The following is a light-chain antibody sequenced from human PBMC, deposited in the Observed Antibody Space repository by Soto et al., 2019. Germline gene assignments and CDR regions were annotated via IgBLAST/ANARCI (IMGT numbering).Light chain of an antibody. CDR3: SSYTSSSTLVV. CDR1: SSDVGGYNY. J-gene: IGLJ2*01. Sequence: QSALTQPASVSGPPGQSITISCTGTSSDVGGYNYVSWYQQHPGKVPKLMIYEVSNRPSGVSNRFSGSKSGNTASLTISGLQAEDESDYYCSSYTSSSTLVVFGGGTKLTVL. CDR2: EVS. V-gene: IGLV2-14*01.